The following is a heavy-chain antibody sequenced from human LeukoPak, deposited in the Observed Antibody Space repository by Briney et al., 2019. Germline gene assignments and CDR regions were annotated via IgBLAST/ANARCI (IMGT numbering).Heavy chain of an antibody. CDR1: GGSMNNYY. J-gene: IGHJ4*02. CDR3: ARPRSSSGWDGDFDY. Sequence: PSETLSLTCTVSGGSMNNYYWHWIRQPPGKGLEWIGYIYYSGTTNYNPSLKSRITMSVDTSRNQYSLKLTSVTAADTAVYYCARPRSSSGWDGDFDYWGQGTLVTVSS. D-gene: IGHD6-19*01. V-gene: IGHV4-59*08. CDR2: IYYSGTT.